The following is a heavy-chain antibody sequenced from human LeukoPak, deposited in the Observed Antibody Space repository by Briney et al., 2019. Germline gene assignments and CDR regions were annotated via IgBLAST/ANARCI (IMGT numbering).Heavy chain of an antibody. J-gene: IGHJ4*02. CDR2: ISWDSGNI. CDR3: AKSLGSTMYYLDS. D-gene: IGHD6-13*01. V-gene: IGHV3-9*01. Sequence: PGGSLRLSCAASGFTFDNYAMHWVRQAPGKGLEWVAGISWDSGNIGYADSVKGRFTISRDNAKNSLYLQMNSLRIEDTALYYCAKSLGSTMYYLDSWGQGTLVTVSS. CDR1: GFTFDNYA.